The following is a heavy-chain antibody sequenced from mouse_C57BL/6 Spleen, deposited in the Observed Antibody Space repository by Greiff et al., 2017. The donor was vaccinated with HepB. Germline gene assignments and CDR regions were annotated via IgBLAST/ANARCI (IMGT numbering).Heavy chain of an antibody. D-gene: IGHD1-1*01. CDR1: GFNIKDDY. J-gene: IGHJ3*01. CDR2: IDPENGDT. CDR3: TTSPYGSSRGLAY. V-gene: IGHV14-4*01. Sequence: VQLQQSGAELVRPGASVKLSCTASGFNIKDDYMHWVKQRPEQGLEWIGWIDPENGDTEYASKFQGKATITADTSSNTAYLQLSSLTSEDTAVYYCTTSPYGSSRGLAYWGQGTLVTVSA.